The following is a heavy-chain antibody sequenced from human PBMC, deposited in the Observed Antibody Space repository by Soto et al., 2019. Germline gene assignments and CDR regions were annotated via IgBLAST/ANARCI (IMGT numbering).Heavy chain of an antibody. V-gene: IGHV1-3*01. CDR1: GYTFTSYA. D-gene: IGHD6-19*01. CDR2: INAGNGNT. Sequence: GASVKVSCKASGYTFTSYAMHWVRQAPGQRLEWMGWINAGNGNTKYSQKFQGRVTITADESTSTAYMELSSLRSEDTAVYYCASPPNESSGYYYGMDVWGQGTTVTVSS. CDR3: ASPPNESSGYYYGMDV. J-gene: IGHJ6*02.